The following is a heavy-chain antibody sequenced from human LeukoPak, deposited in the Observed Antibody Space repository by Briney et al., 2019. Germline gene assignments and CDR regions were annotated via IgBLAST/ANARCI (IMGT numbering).Heavy chain of an antibody. V-gene: IGHV4-59*01. CDR2: IYYSGST. D-gene: IGHD4-23*01. CDR3: AGNDYGGNLGAFDI. CDR1: GGSISSYY. Sequence: SETLSLTCTVSGGSISSYYWSWIRQPPGKGLEWIGYIYYSGSTNYNPSLKSRVTISVDTSKNQFSLKLSSVTAADTAVYYCAGNDYGGNLGAFDIWGQGTMVTVSS. J-gene: IGHJ3*02.